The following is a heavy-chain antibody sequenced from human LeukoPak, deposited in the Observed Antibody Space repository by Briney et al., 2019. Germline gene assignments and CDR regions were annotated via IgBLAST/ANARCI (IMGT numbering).Heavy chain of an antibody. CDR1: GGSFSGYY. V-gene: IGHV4-34*01. CDR2: INHSGST. D-gene: IGHD6-13*01. CDR3: ATGVHGIAAAGDYYFDY. J-gene: IGHJ4*02. Sequence: SETLSLTCAVYGGSFSGYYWSWIRQPPGKGLEWIGEINHSGSTNYNPSLKSRVTISVDTSNNQFSLKLSSVTAADTAVYYCATGVHGIAAAGDYYFDYWGQGTLVTVSS.